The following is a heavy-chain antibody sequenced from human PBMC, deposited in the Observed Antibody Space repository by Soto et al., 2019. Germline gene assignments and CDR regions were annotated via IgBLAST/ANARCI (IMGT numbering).Heavy chain of an antibody. CDR3: ARAPNRLGGFWFDP. D-gene: IGHD1-26*01. CDR2: ISYDGYDK. CDR1: GFIFSNYA. J-gene: IGHJ5*02. V-gene: IGHV3-30*04. Sequence: GGSLSLSCAASGFIFSNYAIHWVRQAPGKGLEWVALISYDGYDKYYTDSVKGRFTISRDNSKNTLYLQMNSLRPEDTAVYYCARAPNRLGGFWFDPWGQGTLVTVSS.